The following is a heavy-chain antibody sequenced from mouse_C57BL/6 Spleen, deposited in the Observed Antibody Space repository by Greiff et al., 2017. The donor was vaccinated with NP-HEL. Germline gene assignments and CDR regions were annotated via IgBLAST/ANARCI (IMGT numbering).Heavy chain of an antibody. CDR3: ARGDYDETVYYFDY. D-gene: IGHD2-4*01. J-gene: IGHJ2*01. CDR1: GYTFTSYW. CDR2: IDPSDSET. V-gene: IGHV1-52*01. Sequence: QVQLQQPGAELVRPGSSVKLSCKASGYTFTSYWMHWVKQRPIQGLEWIGNIDPSDSETHYNQKFKDKATLTVDKSSSTAYMQLSSLTSEDSAVYYCARGDYDETVYYFDYWGQGTTLTVSS.